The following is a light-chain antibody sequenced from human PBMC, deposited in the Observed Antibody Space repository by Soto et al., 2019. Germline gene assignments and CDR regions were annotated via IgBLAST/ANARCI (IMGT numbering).Light chain of an antibody. CDR1: QTSYSN. J-gene: IGKJ1*01. CDR3: QQYVGAPRT. Sequence: IGMTQSPATLSVSPGERATLSCRASQTSYSNVAWYQQRPSQPPRLLIYRASSRATGIPARFSGSGSGTEFTLTINSLQSEDFAVYYCQQYVGAPRTFGQGTKVELK. CDR2: RAS. V-gene: IGKV3-15*01.